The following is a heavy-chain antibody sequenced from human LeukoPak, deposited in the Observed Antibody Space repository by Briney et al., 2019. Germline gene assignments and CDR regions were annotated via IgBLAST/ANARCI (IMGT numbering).Heavy chain of an antibody. CDR3: AKDTAMSPYYSDY. D-gene: IGHD5-18*01. CDR2: ISGSGGRT. J-gene: IGHJ4*02. Sequence: GGSLRLSCAASGFTFSSYAMNWVRQAPGKGLEWVSSISGSGGRTYYADSVQGRFTISRDNSKNTLYLQMNSLRAEDTAVYYCAKDTAMSPYYSDYWGQGTLVTVSS. V-gene: IGHV3-23*01. CDR1: GFTFSSYA.